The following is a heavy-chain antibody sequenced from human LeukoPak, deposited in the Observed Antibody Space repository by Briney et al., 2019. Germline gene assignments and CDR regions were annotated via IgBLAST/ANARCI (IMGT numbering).Heavy chain of an antibody. CDR2: ISSRSSTI. CDR3: ASAGDGSSSAFDI. J-gene: IGHJ3*02. Sequence: GGSLRLSCAASGFTFSSYSMNWVRQAPGKGLEWVSYISSRSSTIYYADSVKGRFTISRDNAKNSLYLQMNSLRAEDTAVYYCASAGDGSSSAFDIWGQGTMVTVSS. V-gene: IGHV3-48*04. CDR1: GFTFSSYS. D-gene: IGHD6-13*01.